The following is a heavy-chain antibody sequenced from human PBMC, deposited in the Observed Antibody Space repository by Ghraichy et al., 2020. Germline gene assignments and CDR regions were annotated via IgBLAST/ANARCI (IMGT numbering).Heavy chain of an antibody. D-gene: IGHD6-13*01. CDR2: ISGSGGST. V-gene: IGHV3-23*01. CDR1: GFTFSSYA. J-gene: IGHJ4*02. CDR3: AKGSIVGIAAAGSLAPAEDY. Sequence: GESLNISCAASGFTFSSYAMSWVRQAPGKGLEWVSAISGSGGSTYYADSVKGRFTISRDNSKNTLYLQMNSLRAEDTAVYYCAKGSIVGIAAAGSLAPAEDYWGQGTLVTVSS.